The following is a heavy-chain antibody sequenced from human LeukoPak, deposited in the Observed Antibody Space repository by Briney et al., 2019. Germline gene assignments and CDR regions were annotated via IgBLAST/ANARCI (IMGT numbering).Heavy chain of an antibody. CDR1: GGSISSGGYY. CDR2: IYYSGST. V-gene: IGHV4-31*03. J-gene: IGHJ4*02. CDR3: ASLGFITVTTRGIVDY. D-gene: IGHD4-17*01. Sequence: PSETLSLTCTVSGGSISSGGYYWSWIRQHPGKGLEWIGYIYYSGSTYYNPSLKSRVTISVDTSKNQFSLKLSSVTAADTAVYYCASLGFITVTTRGIVDYWGQGTLVTVSS.